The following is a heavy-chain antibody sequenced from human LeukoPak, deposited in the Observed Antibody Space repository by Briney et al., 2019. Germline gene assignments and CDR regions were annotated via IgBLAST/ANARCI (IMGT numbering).Heavy chain of an antibody. Sequence: GASVKVSCKASGYTFTGYYMHWVRQAPGQGLEWMGWINPNSGGTNYAQKFQGRVAMTRDTSISTAYMELSRLRSDDTAVYYCAREGGYYYDSSGYYYFWGQGTLVTVSS. D-gene: IGHD3-22*01. J-gene: IGHJ4*02. V-gene: IGHV1-2*02. CDR3: AREGGYYYDSSGYYYF. CDR2: INPNSGGT. CDR1: GYTFTGYY.